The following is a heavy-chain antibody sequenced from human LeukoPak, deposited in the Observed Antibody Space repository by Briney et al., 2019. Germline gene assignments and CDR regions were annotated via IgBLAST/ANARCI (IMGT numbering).Heavy chain of an antibody. D-gene: IGHD3-10*01. J-gene: IGHJ4*02. CDR1: GGSFSGYY. CDR2: INHSGST. Sequence: SETLSLTCAVYGGSFSGYYWSWIRQPPGKGLEWIGEINHSGSTNYNPSLKSRVTISVDTSKNQFSLKLSSVTAADTAVYYCARHDPYYYGSGMGYWGQGTLVTVSS. CDR3: ARHDPYYYGSGMGY. V-gene: IGHV4-34*01.